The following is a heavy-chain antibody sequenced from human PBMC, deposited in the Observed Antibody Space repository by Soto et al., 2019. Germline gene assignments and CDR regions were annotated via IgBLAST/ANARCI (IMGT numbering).Heavy chain of an antibody. J-gene: IGHJ6*02. V-gene: IGHV1-2*04. CDR1: GYTFTGYY. D-gene: IGHD2-21*02. Sequence: QVQLVQSGAEVKKPGASVKVSCKASGYTFTGYYMHWVRQAPGQGLEWMGWINPNSGGTNYGQKCQGWVTMTRDTSNSTAYMELSRLRADDTAVYYCAREGGDYAVTGGIGSGINTYYYYGTDVGGQGTTVIVSS. CDR2: INPNSGGT. CDR3: AREGGDYAVTGGIGSGINTYYYYGTDV.